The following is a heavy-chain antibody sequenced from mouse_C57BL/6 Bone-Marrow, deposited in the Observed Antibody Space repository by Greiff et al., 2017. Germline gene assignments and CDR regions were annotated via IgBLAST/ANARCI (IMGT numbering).Heavy chain of an antibody. CDR2: INPSSGYT. Sequence: QVQLKESGAELARPGASVKMSCKASGYTFTSYTMHWVKQRPGQGLEWIGYINPSSGYTKYNQKFKDKATLTADKSSSTAYMQLSSLTSEDSAVYYCARSALLDYWGQGTTLTVSS. D-gene: IGHD3-1*01. CDR1: GYTFTSYT. J-gene: IGHJ2*01. CDR3: ARSALLDY. V-gene: IGHV1-4*01.